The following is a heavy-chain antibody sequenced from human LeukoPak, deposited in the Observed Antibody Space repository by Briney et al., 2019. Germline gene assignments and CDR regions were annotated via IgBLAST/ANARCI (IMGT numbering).Heavy chain of an antibody. V-gene: IGHV1-2*02. CDR1: AYTSTGYY. D-gene: IGHD6-6*01. CDR3: YHVSSARALYY. J-gene: IGHJ4*02. Sequence: GSVQGSSKVSAYTSTGYYMHWGRHAPRQGLEGMGSIKPNSGGTNYAQKCQGRVTMTRDTSISTAYMELSRLRSDDTAVYYCYHVSSARALYYWGQGAPVTVSS. CDR2: IKPNSGGT.